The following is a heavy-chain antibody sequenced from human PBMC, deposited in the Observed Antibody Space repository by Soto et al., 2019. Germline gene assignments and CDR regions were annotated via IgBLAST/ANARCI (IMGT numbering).Heavy chain of an antibody. CDR2: IYYSGST. CDR3: ARVPLRIAAAGTVDY. CDR1: GGSISSGGYY. V-gene: IGHV4-31*03. J-gene: IGHJ4*02. Sequence: SETLSLTCTVSGGSISSGGYYWSWIRQHPGKGLEWIGYIYYSGSTYYNPSLKSRVTISVDTSKNQFSLKLSSVTAADTAVYYCARVPLRIAAAGTVDYWGQGTLVTVSS. D-gene: IGHD6-13*01.